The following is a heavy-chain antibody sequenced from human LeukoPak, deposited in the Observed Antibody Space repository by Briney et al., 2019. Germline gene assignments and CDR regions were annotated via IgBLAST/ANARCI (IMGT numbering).Heavy chain of an antibody. CDR2: INTDGSST. Sequence: PGGSLRLSCAASGFTFSSYWMHWVRQAPGKGLVWVSRINTDGSSTSYADSVKGRFTISKDNSKNSLYLQMNSLTTEDTALYYCAKDISKRGLAIADYWGQGTLVTVSS. D-gene: IGHD3-3*02. V-gene: IGHV3-74*01. CDR1: GFTFSSYW. J-gene: IGHJ4*02. CDR3: AKDISKRGLAIADY.